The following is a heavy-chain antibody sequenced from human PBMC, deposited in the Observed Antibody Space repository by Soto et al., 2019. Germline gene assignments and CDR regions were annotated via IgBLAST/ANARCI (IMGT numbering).Heavy chain of an antibody. Sequence: PGGSLRLSCAASGFSFSNYGMHWVRQAPGKGLEWVAVISYDGSSKYHADSVKGRFTISRDNSKNTLHLQMNSLRAEDTAVYYCSKDRRGGRAVLDSWGQGTPVT. D-gene: IGHD2-8*01. CDR2: ISYDGSSK. V-gene: IGHV3-30*18. J-gene: IGHJ4*02. CDR3: SKDRRGGRAVLDS. CDR1: GFSFSNYG.